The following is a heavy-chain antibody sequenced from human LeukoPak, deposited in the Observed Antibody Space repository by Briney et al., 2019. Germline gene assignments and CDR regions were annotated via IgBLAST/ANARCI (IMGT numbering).Heavy chain of an antibody. D-gene: IGHD4-17*01. CDR2: IYYSGST. CDR3: ASTVPRDNWFDP. V-gene: IGHV4-31*03. CDR1: GGSISSGGYY. Sequence: PSETLSLTCTVSGGSISSGGYYWSWIRQHPGKGLEWIGYIYYSGSTYYNPSLKCRVTISVDTSKNQFSLKLSSVTAADTAVYYCASTVPRDNWFDPWGQGTLVTVSS. J-gene: IGHJ5*02.